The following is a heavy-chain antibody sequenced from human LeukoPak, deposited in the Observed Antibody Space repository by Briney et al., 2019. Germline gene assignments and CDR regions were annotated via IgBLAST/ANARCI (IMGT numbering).Heavy chain of an antibody. J-gene: IGHJ6*02. V-gene: IGHV4-39*01. CDR1: GGSISSSSYY. CDR3: ARLGSSSPQD. CDR2: IYYSGST. D-gene: IGHD2-2*01. Sequence: SETLSLTCTVSGGSISSSSYYWGWIRQPPGKGLEWIGYIYYSGSTYYNPSLKSRVTISVDTSKNQFSLKLSSVTAADTAVYYCARLGSSSPQDWGQGTTVTVSS.